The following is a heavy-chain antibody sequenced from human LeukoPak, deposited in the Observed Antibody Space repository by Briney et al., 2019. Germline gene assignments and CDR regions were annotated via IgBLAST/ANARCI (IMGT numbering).Heavy chain of an antibody. D-gene: IGHD1-26*01. Sequence: SETLSLTCTVSGGSISSYYWSCIRQPPGKGLEGSGYIYYSGSTNYNPSLKSRVTISVDTSKNQFSLKLSSVTAADTAVYYCARHGVGATSPHFDYWGQGTLVTVSS. J-gene: IGHJ4*02. V-gene: IGHV4-59*08. CDR3: ARHGVGATSPHFDY. CDR1: GGSISSYY. CDR2: IYYSGST.